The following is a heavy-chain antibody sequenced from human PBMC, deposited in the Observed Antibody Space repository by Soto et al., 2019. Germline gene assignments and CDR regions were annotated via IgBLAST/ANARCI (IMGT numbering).Heavy chain of an antibody. CDR2: ISYDGSTK. V-gene: IGHV3-30*03. Sequence: QVHLVESGGGVVQPGRSLRLSCAASGFTFSSYGMHWVRQAPGKGLEWVAVISYDGSTKYYADSVKGRFTISRDNSKKTLYLQMNSLRAEDTAVYYCARPFAGPFYYWGQGTLVTVSS. CDR3: ARPFAGPFYY. CDR1: GFTFSSYG. J-gene: IGHJ4*02. D-gene: IGHD3-10*01.